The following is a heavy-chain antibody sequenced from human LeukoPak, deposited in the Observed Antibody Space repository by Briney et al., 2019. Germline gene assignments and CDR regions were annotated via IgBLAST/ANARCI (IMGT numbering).Heavy chain of an antibody. CDR3: ARTPNRYSYALYHFDY. Sequence: TGGSLRLSCAASGFTFSNYWMSWVRQAPGKGLEWVANIKQDGSEKYYVDSVKGRFTISRDNAKNSLYLQMNSLRAEDTAVYYCARTPNRYSYALYHFDYWGQGTLVTVSS. V-gene: IGHV3-7*01. CDR1: GFTFSNYW. J-gene: IGHJ4*02. CDR2: IKQDGSEK. D-gene: IGHD5-18*01.